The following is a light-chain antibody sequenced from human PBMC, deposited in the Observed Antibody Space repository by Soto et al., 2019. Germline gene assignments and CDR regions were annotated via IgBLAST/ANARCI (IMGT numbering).Light chain of an antibody. V-gene: IGLV2-14*02. CDR3: FSFTTTSTHV. CDR2: EGT. CDR1: SSDVGSYNL. J-gene: IGLJ1*01. Sequence: QSVLTQPASVSASPGQSITIPCTGTSSDVGSYNLVSWFQQHPGKVPKLLIYEGTERPSGLSDRFSGSKSGNTAYLTISGLQVEDEAEYFCFSFTTTSTHVFGTGTKVTVL.